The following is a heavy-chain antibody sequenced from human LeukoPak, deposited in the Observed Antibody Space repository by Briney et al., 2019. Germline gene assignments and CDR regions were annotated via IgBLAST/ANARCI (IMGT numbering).Heavy chain of an antibody. CDR2: ISGSGGST. CDR3: AKAGRVAAAGCQAWVCWFDP. D-gene: IGHD6-13*01. V-gene: IGHV3-23*01. J-gene: IGHJ5*02. CDR1: GFTFSSYA. Sequence: PGGSLRLSCAASGFTFSSYAMSWVRQAPGKGLEWVSAISGSGGSTYYADSVKGRFTISRDNSKNTLYLQMNSLRAEDTAVYYCAKAGRVAAAGCQAWVCWFDPWGQGTLVTVSS.